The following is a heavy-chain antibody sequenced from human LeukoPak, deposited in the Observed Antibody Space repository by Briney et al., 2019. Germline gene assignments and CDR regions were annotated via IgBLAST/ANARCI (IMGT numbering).Heavy chain of an antibody. Sequence: SETLSLTCAVYGGSFSGYYWSWIRQPPGRGLEWIGEINHSGSTDYNPSLKSRVTISVDTSKNQFSLKLSSVTAADTAVYYCARHSSSSSLANWFDPWGQGTLVTVSS. J-gene: IGHJ5*02. V-gene: IGHV4-34*01. CDR2: INHSGST. CDR1: GGSFSGYY. CDR3: ARHSSSSSLANWFDP. D-gene: IGHD6-13*01.